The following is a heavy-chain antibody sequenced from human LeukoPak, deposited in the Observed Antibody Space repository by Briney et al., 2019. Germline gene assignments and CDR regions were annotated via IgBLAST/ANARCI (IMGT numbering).Heavy chain of an antibody. V-gene: IGHV4-61*01. CDR3: TGDNDANWSYS. Sequence: SETLSLTCTVSGRSVSNDNYYWSWIRQPPGKGLEWIGNIYHTGSTNYNPPLSSRVTLSLDTSKNQFSLTLNSVTAADTAIYYCTGDNDANWSYSWGQGTLVTVSS. CDR2: IYHTGST. J-gene: IGHJ5*01. CDR1: GRSVSNDNYY.